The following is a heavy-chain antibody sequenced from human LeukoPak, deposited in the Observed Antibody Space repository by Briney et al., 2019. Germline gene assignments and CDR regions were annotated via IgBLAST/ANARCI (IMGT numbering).Heavy chain of an antibody. CDR1: GFTFRSFG. CDR2: ISYDGSIK. V-gene: IGHV3-30*03. D-gene: IGHD4-23*01. Sequence: PGGSLRLSCLASGFTFRSFGMHWVRQAPGTGLEWVALISYDGSIKNYADSVKGRFTISRDNSKNILYLQMNSLRVEDTAVYFCARGYGGNSAAFDIWGQGTMVTVSS. J-gene: IGHJ3*02. CDR3: ARGYGGNSAAFDI.